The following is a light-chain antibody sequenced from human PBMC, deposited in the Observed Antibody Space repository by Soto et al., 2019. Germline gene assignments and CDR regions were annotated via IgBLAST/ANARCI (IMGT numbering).Light chain of an antibody. CDR3: QQYGSSRLT. Sequence: EIVLTQSPGTLSLSPGERATLSCRASQSVSSSYLAWYQQKPGQAPRLLIYGASNRATGIPDRFSGSGSGTDFTLTISRLEPEDFAVYYCQQYGSSRLTFGPGTKVDIK. CDR2: GAS. V-gene: IGKV3-20*01. J-gene: IGKJ3*01. CDR1: QSVSSSY.